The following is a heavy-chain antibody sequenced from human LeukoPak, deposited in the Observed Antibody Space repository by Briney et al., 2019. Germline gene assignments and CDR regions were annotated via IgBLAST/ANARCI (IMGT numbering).Heavy chain of an antibody. CDR2: IYHSGTT. CDR3: ARVLGGSSPFDY. J-gene: IGHJ4*02. V-gene: IGHV4-38-2*01. Sequence: SETLSLTCAVSGYSISSGYYWGWIRQPPGKGLEWIGSIYHSGTTHYNPSPKSRVTISVDTSKNQFSLKLSSVTAADTAIYYCARVLGGSSPFDYWGQGTLVTVSS. CDR1: GYSISSGYY. D-gene: IGHD1-26*01.